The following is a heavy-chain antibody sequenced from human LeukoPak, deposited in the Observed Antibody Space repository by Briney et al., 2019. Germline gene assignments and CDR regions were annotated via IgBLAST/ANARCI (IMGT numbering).Heavy chain of an antibody. D-gene: IGHD3-16*01. CDR3: ARDGGESFDY. V-gene: IGHV4-59*01. CDR1: GGSISSYY. J-gene: IGHJ4*02. Sequence: SETLSLTCTVSGGSISSYYWSWIRQPPGKGLEWIGYIYYSGSTNYNPSLKSRVTISVDTSKNQFSLKLSSVTAADTAVYYCARDGGESFDYWDQGTLVTVSS. CDR2: IYYSGST.